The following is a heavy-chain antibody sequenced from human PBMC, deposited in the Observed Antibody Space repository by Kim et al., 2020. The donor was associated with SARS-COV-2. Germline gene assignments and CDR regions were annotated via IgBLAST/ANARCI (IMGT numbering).Heavy chain of an antibody. CDR2: IYYSGST. D-gene: IGHD3-10*01. CDR1: GGSISSYY. V-gene: IGHV4-59*01. CDR3: GRSQYYYGSGSYYFYYYYCRDV. J-gene: IGHJ6*04. Sequence: SETLSLTCTVSGGSISSYYWSWIRQPPGKGLEWLGYIYYSGSTNYNPSLKSRVTISVDTSKNQFSLKLSSVTAADTAVYYCGRSQYYYGSGSYYFYYYYCRDVWGEGTAVPVSS.